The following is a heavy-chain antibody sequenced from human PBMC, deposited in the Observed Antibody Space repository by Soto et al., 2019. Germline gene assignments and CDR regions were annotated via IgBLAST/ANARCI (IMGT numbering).Heavy chain of an antibody. CDR1: GGSISSTHW. CDR2: ISHSGTS. D-gene: IGHD1-20*01. Sequence: QVQLQESGPGLVKPSGTLSLTCAVSGGSISSTHWWTWVRQSPGKGLEYIGEISHSGTSNSTPSLNSRVPLSAVKSKNHFSLSLTSVTAADTAVYYCARVVLSITRGAFHAWGQGTPVIVSS. V-gene: IGHV4-4*02. CDR3: ARVVLSITRGAFHA. J-gene: IGHJ3*01.